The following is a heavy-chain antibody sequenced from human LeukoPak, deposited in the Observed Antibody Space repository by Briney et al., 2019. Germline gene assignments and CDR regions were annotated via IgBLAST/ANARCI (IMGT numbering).Heavy chain of an antibody. D-gene: IGHD3-22*01. J-gene: IGHJ4*02. CDR1: GFTVSSNY. Sequence: PGGSLRLSCAASGFTVSSNYMSWVRQAPGKGLEWVSVIYSGGSTYYAYSVKGKFTISRDNSKNTLYLQMNSLRAEDTAVYYCARELTPDYYDSSGYIDYWGQGTLVTVSS. V-gene: IGHV3-66*01. CDR3: ARELTPDYYDSSGYIDY. CDR2: IYSGGST.